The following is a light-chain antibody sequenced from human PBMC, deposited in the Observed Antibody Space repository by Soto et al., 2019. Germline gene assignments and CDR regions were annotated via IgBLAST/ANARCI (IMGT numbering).Light chain of an antibody. CDR3: QQSYSTRVS. CDR1: QSISSY. Sequence: DIQMTQSPSSLSASVGDRVTITCRASQSISSYLNWYQQKPGKAPKLLIYAASSLQSGVPSRFSGSGSGTDFTLTISSLQPEDFATYYCQQSYSTRVSFGPGTQVDIK. J-gene: IGKJ3*01. CDR2: AAS. V-gene: IGKV1-39*01.